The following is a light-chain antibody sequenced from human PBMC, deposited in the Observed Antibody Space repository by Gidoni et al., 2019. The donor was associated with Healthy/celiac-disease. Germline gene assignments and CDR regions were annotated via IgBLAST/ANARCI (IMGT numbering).Light chain of an antibody. Sequence: IELTQSPGTRSLSPGERATLSCTASQSASSSYLAWYQQKPGQAPRLLIYGASSRATGIPDRFSGSGSGTDFTLTISRLEPEDFAVYYCQQYGSSPLTFGGGTKVEIK. CDR3: QQYGSSPLT. J-gene: IGKJ4*01. CDR1: QSASSSY. CDR2: GAS. V-gene: IGKV3-20*01.